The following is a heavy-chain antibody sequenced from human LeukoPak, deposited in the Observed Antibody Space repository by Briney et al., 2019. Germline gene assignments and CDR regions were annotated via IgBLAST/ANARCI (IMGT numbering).Heavy chain of an antibody. CDR3: AKVAYCGGDCLIILYYYYMDV. Sequence: PGGSLRLSCVASGFTFSNYVMSWVRQAPGKGLEWVSSISASGGSTYYADSVKGRFTISRDNSKNTLYLQMNSLRAEDTAVYYCAKVAYCGGDCLIILYYYYMDVWGKGTTVTISS. CDR2: ISASGGST. V-gene: IGHV3-23*01. J-gene: IGHJ6*03. CDR1: GFTFSNYV. D-gene: IGHD2-21*02.